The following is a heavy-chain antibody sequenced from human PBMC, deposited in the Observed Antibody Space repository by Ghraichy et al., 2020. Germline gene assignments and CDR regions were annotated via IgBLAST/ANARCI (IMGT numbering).Heavy chain of an antibody. V-gene: IGHV3-48*01. CDR3: ARDEYSRMGYYGMDV. J-gene: IGHJ6*02. CDR2: ISSSSTI. CDR1: GFTFSSYS. D-gene: IGHD2/OR15-2a*01. Sequence: GGSLRLSCAASGFTFSSYSMNWVRQAPGKGLEWVSYISSSSTIDYADSVKGRFTISRDNAKNSLYLQMNSLRAEDTAVYYCARDEYSRMGYYGMDVWGQGTTVTVSS.